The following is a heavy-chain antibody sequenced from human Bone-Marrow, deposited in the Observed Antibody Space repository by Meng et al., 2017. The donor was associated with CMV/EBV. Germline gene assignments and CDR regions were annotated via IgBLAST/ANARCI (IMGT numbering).Heavy chain of an antibody. CDR1: GGSFSGYY. J-gene: IGHJ4*01. CDR2: INHSGST. V-gene: IGHV4-34*01. D-gene: IGHD3-16*01. CDR3: ARGQGTFGGVMDY. Sequence: QVQLQQWGARLLKPSETLSLTCAVYGGSFSGYYWGWIRQPPGKGLEWIGEINHSGSTNYNPSLKSRVTISVDTSKNQFSLKLSSVTAADTAVYYCARGQGTFGGVMDYWGHGPLVTVSS.